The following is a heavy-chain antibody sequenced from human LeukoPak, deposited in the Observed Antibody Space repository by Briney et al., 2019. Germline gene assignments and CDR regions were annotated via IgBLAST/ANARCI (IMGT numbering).Heavy chain of an antibody. CDR2: ISSDGSST. CDR3: AKRGIVGTTQPYFDY. Sequence: GGSLRLPCAASGFTFSNYWMHWVRQAPGKGLVWVSRISSDGSSTNYADSVKGRFTISRDNAKNTLYLQMNSLRAEDTAVYYCAKRGIVGTTQPYFDYWGQGTLVTVSS. D-gene: IGHD1-26*01. J-gene: IGHJ4*02. CDR1: GFTFSNYW. V-gene: IGHV3-74*01.